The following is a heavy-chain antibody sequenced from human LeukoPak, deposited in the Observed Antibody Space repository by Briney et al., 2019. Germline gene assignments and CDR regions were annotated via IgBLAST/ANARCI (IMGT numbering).Heavy chain of an antibody. CDR1: GFPFSLYG. CDR3: AKLGGRVTAYWYFDL. D-gene: IGHD3-16*01. CDR2: ITGSGDNT. Sequence: QPGGSLRLSCAASGFPFSLYGMSWVRQAPGKGLEWVSAITGSGDNTYYADSVKGRFTISRDKPKNTLDLQMNSLRAGDTAVYYCAKLGGRVTAYWYFDLWGRGTPVTVSS. J-gene: IGHJ2*01. V-gene: IGHV3-23*01.